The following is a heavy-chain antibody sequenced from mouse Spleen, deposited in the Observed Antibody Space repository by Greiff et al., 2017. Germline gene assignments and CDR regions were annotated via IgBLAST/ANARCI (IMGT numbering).Heavy chain of an antibody. D-gene: IGHD1-1*02. J-gene: IGHJ2*01. V-gene: IGHV1-69*01. Sequence: VQLQQPGAELVMPGASVKLSCKASGYTFTSYWMHWVKQRPGQGLEWIGEIDPSDSYTNYNQKFKGKATLTVDKSSSTAYMQLSSLTSEDSAVYYCARWDDGSYIYWGQGTTLTVSS. CDR1: GYTFTSYW. CDR3: ARWDDGSYIY. CDR2: IDPSDSYT.